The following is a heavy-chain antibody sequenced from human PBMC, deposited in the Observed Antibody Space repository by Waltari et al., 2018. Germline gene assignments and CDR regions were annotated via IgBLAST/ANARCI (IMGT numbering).Heavy chain of an antibody. J-gene: IGHJ4*02. CDR2: INSAGDST. CDR1: GFTFSNYW. V-gene: IGHV3-74*01. Sequence: EVQLVESGGGLAKPGGSLRLSCVVSGFTFSNYWISWVPQAPGKGLEWISTINSAGDSTYYADSVKGRFTISRDIAKNTLYLQMDSLRPEDTAVYYCAREGITTDYFDYWGQGVLVTVSS. D-gene: IGHD4-17*01. CDR3: AREGITTDYFDY.